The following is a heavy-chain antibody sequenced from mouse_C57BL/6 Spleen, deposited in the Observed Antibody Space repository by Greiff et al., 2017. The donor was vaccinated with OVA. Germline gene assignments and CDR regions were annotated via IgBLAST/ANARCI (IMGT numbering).Heavy chain of an antibody. Sequence: EVQGVESGGGLVKPGGSLKLSCAASGFTFSDYGMHWVRQAPEKGLEWVAYISSGSSTIYYADTVKGRFTISRDNAKNTLFLQMTSLRSEDTAMYYCANYGNYEGFAYWGQGTLVTVSA. J-gene: IGHJ3*01. CDR2: ISSGSSTI. D-gene: IGHD2-1*01. CDR3: ANYGNYEGFAY. V-gene: IGHV5-17*01. CDR1: GFTFSDYG.